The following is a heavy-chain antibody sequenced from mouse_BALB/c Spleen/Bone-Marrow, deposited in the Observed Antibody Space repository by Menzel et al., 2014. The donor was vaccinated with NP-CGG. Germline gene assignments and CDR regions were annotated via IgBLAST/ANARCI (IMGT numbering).Heavy chain of an antibody. J-gene: IGHJ4*01. CDR3: TRGRRDALDY. CDR2: INPGNGSI. Sequence: QVLLLQSGAELVQPGASVKLSCKASGYTFTSYYMYWVKQRPGQGLEWFGEINPGNGSINFKETFKNKSTLTVDKSSSTAYKLRSGMTAEDSAVYCCTRGRRDALDYWGQGTSVTVSS. CDR1: GYTFTSYY. V-gene: IGHV1S81*02.